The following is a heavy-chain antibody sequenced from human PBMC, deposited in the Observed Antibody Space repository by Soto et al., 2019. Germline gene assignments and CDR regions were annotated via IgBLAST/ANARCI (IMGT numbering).Heavy chain of an antibody. J-gene: IGHJ6*02. Sequence: PGGSLRLSCAAPGFTFSSYSMNWVRQAPGKGLEWVSSISSSSSYIYYADSVKGRFTISRDNAKNSLYLQMNSLRAEDTAVYYCARDRASIAAEYYYYGMDVWGQGTTVTVSS. CDR1: GFTFSSYS. V-gene: IGHV3-21*01. CDR3: ARDRASIAAEYYYYGMDV. CDR2: ISSSSSYI. D-gene: IGHD6-6*01.